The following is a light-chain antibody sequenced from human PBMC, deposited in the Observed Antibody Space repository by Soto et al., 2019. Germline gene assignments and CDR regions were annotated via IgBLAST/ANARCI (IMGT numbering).Light chain of an antibody. Sequence: EIVLTPSPGTLSLSPGERATLSCRASQSVSSDLAWYHQKPGQAPRLLIYGASTRATGIPVRFSGSGSGTEFTLTISSLQSEDFAVYYCQQYNNWPLTFGQGTKVDIK. CDR1: QSVSSD. CDR2: GAS. V-gene: IGKV3-15*01. CDR3: QQYNNWPLT. J-gene: IGKJ1*01.